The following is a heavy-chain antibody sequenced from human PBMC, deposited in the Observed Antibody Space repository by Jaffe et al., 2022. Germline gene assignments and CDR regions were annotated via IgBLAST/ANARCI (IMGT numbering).Heavy chain of an antibody. CDR3: ARVDFWSGYYIHDYMDV. V-gene: IGHV4-59*01. CDR1: GGSISSYY. J-gene: IGHJ6*03. Sequence: QVQLQESGPGLVKPSETLSLTCTVSGGSISSYYWSWIRQPPGKGLEWIGYIYYSGSTNYNPSLKSRVTISVDTSKNQFSLKLSSVTAADTAVYYCARVDFWSGYYIHDYMDVWGKGTTVTVSS. D-gene: IGHD3-3*01. CDR2: IYYSGST.